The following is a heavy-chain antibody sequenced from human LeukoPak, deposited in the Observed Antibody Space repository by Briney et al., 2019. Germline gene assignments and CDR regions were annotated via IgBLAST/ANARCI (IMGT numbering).Heavy chain of an antibody. CDR2: IYYSGST. J-gene: IGHJ4*02. CDR1: GGSISSGGYY. Sequence: SETLSLTCTVSGGSISSGGYYWSWIRQHPGKGLEWIGYIYYSGSTYYNPSLKSRVTISVDTSKNQFSLKLSSVTAADTAVYYCARYCSSTSCQGVSFDYWGQGTLVTVSS. CDR3: ARYCSSTSCQGVSFDY. V-gene: IGHV4-31*03. D-gene: IGHD2-2*01.